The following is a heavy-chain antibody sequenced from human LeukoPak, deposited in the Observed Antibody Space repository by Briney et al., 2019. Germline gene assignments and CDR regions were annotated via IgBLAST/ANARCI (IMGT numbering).Heavy chain of an antibody. V-gene: IGHV3-30*04. CDR1: GLTFRGYA. CDR3: AREAAGISP. D-gene: IGHD6-13*01. Sequence: GGSLRLSCGGSGLTFRGYAIHWVRQAPGKGLEWVAVISFDGDNQYYADPVKGRFTISRDNSKNTVFLQMNSLRVEDTAFYYCAREAAGISPWGQGTLVTVSS. CDR2: ISFDGDNQ. J-gene: IGHJ4*02.